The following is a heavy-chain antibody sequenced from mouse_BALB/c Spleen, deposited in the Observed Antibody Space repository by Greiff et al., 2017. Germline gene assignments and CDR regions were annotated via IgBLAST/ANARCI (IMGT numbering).Heavy chain of an antibody. J-gene: IGHJ3*01. V-gene: IGHV10S3*01. D-gene: IGHD2-4*01. CDR3: VRDRDYHAY. Sequence: EVQLVETGGGLVQPKGSLKLSCAASGFTFNTNAMNWVRQAPGKGLEWVARIRSKSNNYATYYADSVKDRFTISRDDSQSMLYLQMNNLKTEDTAMYYCVRDRDYHAYWGQGTLVTVSA. CDR2: IRSKSNNYAT. CDR1: GFTFNTNA.